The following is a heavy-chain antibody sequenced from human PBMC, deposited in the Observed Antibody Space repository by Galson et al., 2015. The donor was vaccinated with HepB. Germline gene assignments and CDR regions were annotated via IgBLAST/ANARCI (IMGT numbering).Heavy chain of an antibody. CDR3: ARDGGSGSTGNAFDI. Sequence: SLRLSCAASGFTVSSNYMSWVRQASGKGLEWVSIIYSGGDAYYAASVKGRFTMSRDISKNTLYLQMNSLRAGDTAVYYCARDGGSGSTGNAFDIWGQGTMVTVSS. J-gene: IGHJ3*02. D-gene: IGHD3-10*01. CDR1: GFTVSSNY. CDR2: IYSGGDA. V-gene: IGHV3-53*01.